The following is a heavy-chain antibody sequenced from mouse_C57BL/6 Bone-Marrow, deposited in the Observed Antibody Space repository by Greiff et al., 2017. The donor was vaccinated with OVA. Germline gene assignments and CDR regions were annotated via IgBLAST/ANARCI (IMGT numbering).Heavy chain of an antibody. CDR2: IYPGSGST. Sequence: VKLQQPGAELVKPGASVKMSCKASGYTFTSYWITWVKQRPGQGLEWIGDIYPGSGSTNYNEKFKSKATLTVDTSSSTAYMQLSSLTSEDSAVYYCARSSYYYGSSYNYWGQGTTLTVSS. V-gene: IGHV1-55*01. J-gene: IGHJ2*01. CDR1: GYTFTSYW. D-gene: IGHD1-1*01. CDR3: ARSSYYYGSSYNY.